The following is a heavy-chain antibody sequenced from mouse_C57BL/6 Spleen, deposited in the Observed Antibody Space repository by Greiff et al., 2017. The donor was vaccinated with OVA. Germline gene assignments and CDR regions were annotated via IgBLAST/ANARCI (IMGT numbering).Heavy chain of an antibody. CDR2: INPGSGGT. Sequence: VQLQQSGAELVRPGTSVKVSCKASGYAFTNYLIEWVKQRPGQGLEWIGVINPGSGGTNYNEKFKGKATLTADKSSSTAYMQLSSLTSEDSAVYFCARDDCGEFAYWGQGTLVTVSA. CDR1: GYAFTNYL. J-gene: IGHJ3*01. CDR3: ARDDCGEFAY. D-gene: IGHD2-4*01. V-gene: IGHV1-54*01.